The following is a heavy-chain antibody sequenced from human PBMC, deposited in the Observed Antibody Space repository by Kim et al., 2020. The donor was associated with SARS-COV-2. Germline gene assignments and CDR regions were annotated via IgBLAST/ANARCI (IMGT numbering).Heavy chain of an antibody. CDR3: AKITGLFSAGSGY. Sequence: YAASPKGRLPIPRDNSNSTLYLQMDSLRAEETAVYYCAKITGLFSAGSGYWGQGTLVTVSS. D-gene: IGHD3-10*01. J-gene: IGHJ4*02. V-gene: IGHV3-23*01.